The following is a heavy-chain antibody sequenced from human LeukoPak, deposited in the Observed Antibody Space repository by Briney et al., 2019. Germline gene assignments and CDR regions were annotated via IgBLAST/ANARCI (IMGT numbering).Heavy chain of an antibody. CDR2: ISWDGGST. D-gene: IGHD6-19*01. V-gene: IGHV3-43*01. CDR3: AKDLAGSDALAYYYYYGMDV. J-gene: IGHJ6*02. Sequence: PGGSLRLSCAASGFTFDDYTMHWVRQAPGKGLEWVSLISWDGGSTYYADSVKGRFTISRDNSKNSLYLQMNSLRTEDTALYYCAKDLAGSDALAYYYYYGMDVWGQGTTVTVSS. CDR1: GFTFDDYT.